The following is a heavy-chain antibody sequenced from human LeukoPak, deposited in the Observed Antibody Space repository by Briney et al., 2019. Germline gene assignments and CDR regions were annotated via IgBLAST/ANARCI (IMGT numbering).Heavy chain of an antibody. CDR2: IYYSGST. Sequence: TSETLSLTCTVSGGSVSSGSYYWSWIRQPPGKGLEWIGDIYYSGSTNYNPSLKSRVTISVDTSKNQFSLKLSPVTAADTAVYYCARDRVGAPVSFDSWGQGTLVTVSS. CDR1: GGSVSSGSYY. J-gene: IGHJ4*02. CDR3: ARDRVGAPVSFDS. D-gene: IGHD1-26*01. V-gene: IGHV4-61*01.